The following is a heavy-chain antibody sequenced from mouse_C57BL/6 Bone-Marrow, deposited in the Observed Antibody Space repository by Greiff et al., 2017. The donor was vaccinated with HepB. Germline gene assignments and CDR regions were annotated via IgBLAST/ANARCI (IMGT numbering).Heavy chain of an antibody. CDR2: IYPGDGDT. V-gene: IGHV1-82*01. J-gene: IGHJ1*03. Sequence: QVQLQQSGPELVKPGASVKISCKASGYAFSSSWMNWVKQRPGKGLEWIGRIYPGDGDTNYNGKFKGKATLTADKSSSTAYMQLSSLTSEDSAVYYCAREGGIPPSWYFDVWGTGTTVTVSS. CDR3: AREGGIPPSWYFDV. CDR1: GYAFSSSW.